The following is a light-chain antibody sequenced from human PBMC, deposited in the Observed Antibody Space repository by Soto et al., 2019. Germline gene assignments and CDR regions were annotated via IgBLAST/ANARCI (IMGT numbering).Light chain of an antibody. V-gene: IGLV1-40*01. CDR2: GNS. Sequence: QSVLTQPPSVSGAPGQRVTISCTGSSSNIGAGYDVHWYQQLPGTAPKLLIYGNSSRPSGVPDRFSGSKSGTSASLAITGLQAEDEADHYCQSYDSSLSGYVVFGGGTKLTVL. CDR1: SSNIGAGYD. CDR3: QSYDSSLSGYVV. J-gene: IGLJ2*01.